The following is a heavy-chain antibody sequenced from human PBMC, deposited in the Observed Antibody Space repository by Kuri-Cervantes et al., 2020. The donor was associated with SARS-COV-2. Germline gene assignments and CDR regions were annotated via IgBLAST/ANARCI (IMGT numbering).Heavy chain of an antibody. CDR1: GFTFSDYF. J-gene: IGHJ3*02. Sequence: GGSLRLSCAASGFTFSDYFMSWVRQATGKGLEWVSYISSSGSTIYYADSVKGRFTISRDNAKNSLYLQMNSLRAEDTAVYYCARDHPLWFGELFGAFDIWGQGTMVTVSS. V-gene: IGHV3-11*04. CDR2: ISSSGSTI. D-gene: IGHD3-10*01. CDR3: ARDHPLWFGELFGAFDI.